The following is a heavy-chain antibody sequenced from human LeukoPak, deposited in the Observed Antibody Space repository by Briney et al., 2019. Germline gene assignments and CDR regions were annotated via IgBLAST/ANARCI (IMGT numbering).Heavy chain of an antibody. CDR2: INHSGST. D-gene: IGHD3-10*01. V-gene: IGHV4-34*08. CDR3: HLVRGGGYFDY. CDR1: GFTFSDYA. J-gene: IGHJ4*02. Sequence: GSLRLSCAASGFTFSDYAMSWVRQSPGKGLEWIGEINHSGSTNYNPSLKSRVTMSVDTSKNQFSLKLSSVTAADTAIYYCHLVRGGGYFDYWGQGTLVTVSS.